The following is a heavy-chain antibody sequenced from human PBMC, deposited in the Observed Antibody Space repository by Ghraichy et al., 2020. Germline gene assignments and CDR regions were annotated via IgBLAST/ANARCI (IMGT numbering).Heavy chain of an antibody. CDR2: ISTRTTFI. CDR1: GFTFSSYT. V-gene: IGHV3-21*01. D-gene: IGHD3-16*01. J-gene: IGHJ4*02. Sequence: LTCAASGFTFSSYTMNWARQAPGKALEWVSSISTRTTFIHYVDSVKGRFTISRDDAKNSLYLQMDNLRVEDTAVYYCARDRNYGDFWGQGTLVTVSS. CDR3: ARDRNYGDF.